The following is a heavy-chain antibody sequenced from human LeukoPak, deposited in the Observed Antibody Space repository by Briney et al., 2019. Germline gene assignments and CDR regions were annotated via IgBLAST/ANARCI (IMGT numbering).Heavy chain of an antibody. J-gene: IGHJ5*02. CDR1: GFTFSSYA. CDR3: ARDRDWFDP. V-gene: IGHV3-30-3*01. CDR2: ISYDGSNK. Sequence: GGSLRLSCAASGFTFSSYAMHWVRQAPGKGLEWVAVISYDGSNKYYADSVKGRFTISRDNSKNTLYLQMNSLRAEDTAVYYCARDRDWFDPWGQGTLVTVSS.